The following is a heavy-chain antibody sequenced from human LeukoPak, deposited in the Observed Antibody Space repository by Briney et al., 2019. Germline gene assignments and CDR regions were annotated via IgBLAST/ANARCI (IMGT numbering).Heavy chain of an antibody. CDR2: ISSSSSYI. CDR3: AREGAAFIAVPGTGAFDI. Sequence: GGSLRLSCAASGFTFSSYSMNWVRQAPGKGLEWVSSISSSSSYIYYADSVKGRFTISRDNAKNSLYLQMTSLRAEDTAVYYCAREGAAFIAVPGTGAFDIWGQGTMVTVSS. CDR1: GFTFSSYS. J-gene: IGHJ3*02. V-gene: IGHV3-21*01. D-gene: IGHD6-19*01.